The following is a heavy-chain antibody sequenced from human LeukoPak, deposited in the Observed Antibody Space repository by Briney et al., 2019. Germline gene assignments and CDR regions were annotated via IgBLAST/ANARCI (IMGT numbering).Heavy chain of an antibody. CDR2: IYLRGNT. D-gene: IGHD3-16*01. V-gene: IGHV4-4*02. CDR1: GGSISSSNW. Sequence: PSGTLSLTCAISGGSISSSNWWTWVRQPPGKGLEWVGEIYLRGNTNYNPSLESRVSISVDESKTHFSLKLESVTAADTAVYYCVRDNYVPDYWGQGTLVTVSS. J-gene: IGHJ4*02. CDR3: VRDNYVPDY.